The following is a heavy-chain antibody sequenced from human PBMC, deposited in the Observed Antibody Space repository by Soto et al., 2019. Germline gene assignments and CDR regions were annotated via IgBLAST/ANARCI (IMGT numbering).Heavy chain of an antibody. CDR3: ASRPAAGSW. D-gene: IGHD6-13*01. CDR2: ISSSSNTI. Sequence: EVQLVESGGGLVQPGGSLRLSCAVSGFTFSSYSMTWVRQAPGKGLEWVSYISSSSNTIYYADSVKGRFTISRVNAKNSLYLQMNSLRAEDTAVYYCASRPAAGSWWGQGTLVTVSS. CDR1: GFTFSSYS. V-gene: IGHV3-48*01. J-gene: IGHJ4*02.